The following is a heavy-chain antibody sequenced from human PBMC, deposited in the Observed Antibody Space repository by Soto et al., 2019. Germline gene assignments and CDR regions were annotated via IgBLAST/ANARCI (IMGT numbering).Heavy chain of an antibody. J-gene: IGHJ4*02. V-gene: IGHV3-21*01. CDR1: GFTFNNYG. CDR3: AREDSIIIPAVSDF. D-gene: IGHD2-2*01. CDR2: VSKSDYT. Sequence: PAGSMKLCCVVSGFTFNNYGINWVRQAPGKGLEWVSTVSKSDYTYYSDSVKGRFTISRDNAKNSVSLQMNTLRAEDTAVYYCAREDSIIIPAVSDFWGQGTLVTVSS.